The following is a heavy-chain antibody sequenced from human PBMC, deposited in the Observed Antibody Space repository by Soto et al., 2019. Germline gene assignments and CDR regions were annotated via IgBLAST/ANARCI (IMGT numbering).Heavy chain of an antibody. D-gene: IGHD7-27*01. CDR3: ARDPDQGTGERMGWFDP. Sequence: QVQLQESGPGLVKPSQTLSLTCTVSGGSISSGGYYWSWIRQHPGKGLEWIGYIYYSGSTYYNPSLKSRVTISVDTSKNQFSLKLSSVTAADTAVYYYARDPDQGTGERMGWFDPWGQGTLVTVSS. CDR2: IYYSGST. V-gene: IGHV4-31*03. J-gene: IGHJ5*02. CDR1: GGSISSGGYY.